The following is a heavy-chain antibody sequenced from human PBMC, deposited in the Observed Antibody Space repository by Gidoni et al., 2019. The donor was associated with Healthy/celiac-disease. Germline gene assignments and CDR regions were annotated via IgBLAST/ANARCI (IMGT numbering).Heavy chain of an antibody. Sequence: QVQLVQSGAEVKKPGASVKVSCKASGYTFTSYGISWVRQAPGQGLEWMGWISAYNGNTNYAQKLQGRVTMTTDTSTSTAYMELRSLRSDDTAVYYCARLDLKRTTVTTAHPTNYGMDVWGQGTTVTVSS. CDR1: GYTFTSYG. D-gene: IGHD4-17*01. V-gene: IGHV1-18*01. CDR3: ARLDLKRTTVTTAHPTNYGMDV. J-gene: IGHJ6*02. CDR2: ISAYNGNT.